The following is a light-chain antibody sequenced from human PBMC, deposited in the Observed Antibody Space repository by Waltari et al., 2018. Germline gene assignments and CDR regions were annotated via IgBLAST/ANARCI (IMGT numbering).Light chain of an antibody. CDR2: YGS. CDR3: HESSTLRGT. J-gene: IGKJ1*01. V-gene: IGKV6-21*01. Sequence: EIVLTQSPEYQSVTVNEKVTITCRASQSIGRNLHWYRQKAGQSPTLLIKYGSQPHPGVPARITGSGYGTEFTLTINGLEPEDAATYYCHESSTLRGTFGQGTNVEIK. CDR1: QSIGRN.